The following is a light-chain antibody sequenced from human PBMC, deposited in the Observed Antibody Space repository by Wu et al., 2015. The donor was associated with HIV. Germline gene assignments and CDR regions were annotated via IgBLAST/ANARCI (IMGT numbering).Light chain of an antibody. CDR2: GAS. CDR1: QTVRSN. J-gene: IGKJ2*01. Sequence: EIVMTQSPATLSVSPGERATLSCRASQTVRSNLAWYQQQPGQAPRLLIYGASTRATGIPARFSGSGSGTDFTLTISSMQSEDFAIYYCQQYVDSPYTFGQGTKLDIK. CDR3: QQYVDSPYT. V-gene: IGKV3-15*01.